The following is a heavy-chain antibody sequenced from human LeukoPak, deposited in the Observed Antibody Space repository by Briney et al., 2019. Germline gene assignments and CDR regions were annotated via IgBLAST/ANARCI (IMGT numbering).Heavy chain of an antibody. J-gene: IGHJ4*02. CDR2: IYHSGST. D-gene: IGHD2-2*01. CDR3: ARGYCSSTSCPPGY. V-gene: IGHV4-59*12. Sequence: SETLSLTCTVSDDSISDYYWSWIRQPPGKGLEWIGYIYHSGSTYYNPSLKSRVTISVDRSKNQFSLKLSSVTAADTAVYYCARGYCSSTSCPPGYWGQGTLVTVSS. CDR1: DDSISDYY.